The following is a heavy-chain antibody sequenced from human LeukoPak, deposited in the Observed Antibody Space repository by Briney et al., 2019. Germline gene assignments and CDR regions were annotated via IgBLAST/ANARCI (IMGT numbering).Heavy chain of an antibody. CDR3: ARDSVLRYFDWLSKNWYFDL. CDR1: GFTFSSYA. Sequence: GRSLRLSCAASGFTFSSYAMHWVRQAPGKGLEWVAVISYDGSNKYYADSVKGRSTISRDNSKNTLYLQMNSLRAEDTAVYYCARDSVLRYFDWLSKNWYFDLWGRGTLVTVSS. CDR2: ISYDGSNK. D-gene: IGHD3-9*01. V-gene: IGHV3-30*04. J-gene: IGHJ2*01.